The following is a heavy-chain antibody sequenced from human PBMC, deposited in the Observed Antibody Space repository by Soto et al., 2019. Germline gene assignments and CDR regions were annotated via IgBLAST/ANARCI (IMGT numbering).Heavy chain of an antibody. CDR2: INHSGST. V-gene: IGHV4-34*01. CDR1: GGSFSGYY. J-gene: IGHJ6*03. Sequence: SETLSLTCAVYGGSFSGYYWSWIRQPPGKGLEWIGEINHSGSTNYNPSLKSRVTISVDTSKNQFSLKLSSVTAADTAVYYCARGHQAAVHYYYYYMDVWGKGTRVTVSS. D-gene: IGHD2-15*01. CDR3: ARGHQAAVHYYYYYMDV.